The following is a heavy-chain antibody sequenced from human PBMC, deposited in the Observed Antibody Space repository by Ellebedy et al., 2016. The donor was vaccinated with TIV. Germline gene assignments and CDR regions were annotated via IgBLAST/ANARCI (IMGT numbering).Heavy chain of an antibody. J-gene: IGHJ3*02. CDR1: GFSFINYW. CDR3: ATDGSYGDYLSPTHAFVM. Sequence: GESLKISCAASGFSFINYWMTWVRQAPGKGLEWVANINQDGSEKHYVDSVKGRFTISRDNAKNSLYLQVNSLRAEDTAVYYCATDGSYGDYLSPTHAFVMWGQGTKVSVSS. V-gene: IGHV3-7*01. D-gene: IGHD4-17*01. CDR2: INQDGSEK.